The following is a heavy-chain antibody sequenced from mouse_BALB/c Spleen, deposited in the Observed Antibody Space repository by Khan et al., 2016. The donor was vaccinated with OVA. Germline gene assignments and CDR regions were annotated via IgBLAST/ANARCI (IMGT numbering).Heavy chain of an antibody. CDR3: ARDHGNTYEYFDY. Sequence: QVQLKQSGPGLVAPSQSLSITCTVSGFSLTSYGVHWVRQPPGKGLEWLGIIWAGGSTNYNSALMSRLGISKDNSKSQVFVKMISLQTDDTAMYYCARDHGNTYEYFDYWGQGTTLTVSS. J-gene: IGHJ2*01. V-gene: IGHV2-9*02. D-gene: IGHD1-1*01. CDR2: IWAGGST. CDR1: GFSLTSYG.